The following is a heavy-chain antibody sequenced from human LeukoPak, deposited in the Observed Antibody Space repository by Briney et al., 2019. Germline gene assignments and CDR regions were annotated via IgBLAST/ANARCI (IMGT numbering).Heavy chain of an antibody. J-gene: IGHJ4*02. CDR3: ARGYSSPVPNFDY. CDR1: GYTFTDYY. Sequence: GASANVSCKASGYTFTDYYMHWVRQAPGQGLEWMGWINPNNGGTSYAQKFQGRVTMTRDTSITTSYMELPSLTSDDTAVYYCARGYSSPVPNFDYWGQGTLVTVSS. CDR2: INPNNGGT. V-gene: IGHV1-2*02. D-gene: IGHD6-13*01.